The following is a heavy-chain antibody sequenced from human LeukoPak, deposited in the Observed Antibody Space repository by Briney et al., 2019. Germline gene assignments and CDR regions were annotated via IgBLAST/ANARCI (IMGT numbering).Heavy chain of an antibody. D-gene: IGHD3-22*01. CDR3: AREGSTMIPGDY. CDR2: IIPIFGTA. J-gene: IGHJ4*02. CDR1: GGTFSSYA. V-gene: IGHV1-69*05. Sequence: ASVKVSCKASGGTFSSYAISWVRQAPGQGLEWMGGIIPIFGTANYAQKFQGRVTITTDEYTSTAYMELSSLRSEDTAVYYCAREGSTMIPGDYWGQGTLVTVSS.